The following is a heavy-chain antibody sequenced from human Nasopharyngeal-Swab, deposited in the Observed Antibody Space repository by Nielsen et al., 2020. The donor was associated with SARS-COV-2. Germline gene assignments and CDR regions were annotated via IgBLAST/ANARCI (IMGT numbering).Heavy chain of an antibody. D-gene: IGHD5-18*01. CDR3: ARAGGGYSYADY. CDR1: GFIFSSYA. V-gene: IGHV3-30-3*01. Sequence: GESLKIYCAASGFIFSSYATHWVRQAPGKGLEWVAVISYDESNKYYADSVKGRFTISRDNSKNTLYLQMNSLRAEDTAVYYCARAGGGYSYADYWGQGTLVTVSS. J-gene: IGHJ4*02. CDR2: ISYDESNK.